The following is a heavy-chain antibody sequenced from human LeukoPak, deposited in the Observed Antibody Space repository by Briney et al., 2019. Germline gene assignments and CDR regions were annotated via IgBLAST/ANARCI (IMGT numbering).Heavy chain of an antibody. V-gene: IGHV1-46*01. Sequence: ASVKVSCKASGYTFTSYYMHWVRQAPGQGLEWMGIINPSGGSTSCAQKFQGRVTMTRDTSTSTVYMELSSLRSEDTAVYYCARDGFPYYYDSSGYSLDYWGQGTLVTVSS. CDR2: INPSGGST. J-gene: IGHJ4*02. D-gene: IGHD3-22*01. CDR3: ARDGFPYYYDSSGYSLDY. CDR1: GYTFTSYY.